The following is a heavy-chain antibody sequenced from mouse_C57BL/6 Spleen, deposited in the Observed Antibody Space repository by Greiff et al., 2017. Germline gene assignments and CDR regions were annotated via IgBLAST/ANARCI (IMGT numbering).Heavy chain of an antibody. CDR2: INPNNGGT. J-gene: IGHJ1*03. V-gene: IGHV1-18*01. CDR3: ARRVNYYGSSQGWYFDV. Sequence: VQLQQSGPELVKPGASVKIPCKASGYTFTDYNMDWVKQSHGKSLEWIGDINPNNGGTIYNQKFKGKATLTVDKSSSTAYMELRSLTSEDTAVYYCARRVNYYGSSQGWYFDVWGTGTTVTVSS. D-gene: IGHD1-1*01. CDR1: GYTFTDYN.